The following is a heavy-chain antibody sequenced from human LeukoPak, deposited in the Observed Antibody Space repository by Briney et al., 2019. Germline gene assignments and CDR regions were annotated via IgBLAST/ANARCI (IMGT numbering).Heavy chain of an antibody. D-gene: IGHD4-17*01. CDR1: GFTFSLYA. V-gene: IGHV3-23*01. Sequence: PGGSLRLSCAASGFTFSLYAMSWVRQTPGKGLEWISTISGSGDNTYYAESVKGRFTISRDNSRNTLYLRMKSLRAEDTAMYYCAKESTVTPGNVNWFDPWGQGTPVTVSS. J-gene: IGHJ5*02. CDR2: ISGSGDNT. CDR3: AKESTVTPGNVNWFDP.